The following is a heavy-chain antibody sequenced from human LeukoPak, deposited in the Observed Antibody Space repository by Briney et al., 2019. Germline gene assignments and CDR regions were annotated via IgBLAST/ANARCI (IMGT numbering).Heavy chain of an antibody. Sequence: ASVKVSCKASGYTFTGYYMHWVQQAPGQGLEWMGWINPNSGGTNYAQKFQGWVTMTRDTSISTAYMELSRLRSDDTAVYYCARGQSGSSSWYDYWGQGTLVTVSS. D-gene: IGHD6-13*01. CDR1: GYTFTGYY. V-gene: IGHV1-2*04. CDR2: INPNSGGT. J-gene: IGHJ4*02. CDR3: ARGQSGSSSWYDY.